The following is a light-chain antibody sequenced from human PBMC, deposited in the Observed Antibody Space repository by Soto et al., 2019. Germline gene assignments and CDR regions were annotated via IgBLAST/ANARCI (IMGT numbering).Light chain of an antibody. CDR1: QSVSSTY. CDR3: QQYNNWPPWT. CDR2: GAF. J-gene: IGKJ1*01. Sequence: EIVLTQSPATLSLSPGERATLPCRASQSVSSTYLAWYQQQPGQAPRLLVYGAFTRATGIPARFSGSGSGTEFTLTISSLQSEDFAVYYCQQYNNWPPWTFGQGTKVDIK. V-gene: IGKV3-15*01.